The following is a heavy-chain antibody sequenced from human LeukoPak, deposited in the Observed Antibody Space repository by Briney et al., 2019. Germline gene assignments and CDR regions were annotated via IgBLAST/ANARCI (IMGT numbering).Heavy chain of an antibody. CDR2: INHSGST. D-gene: IGHD6-6*01. Sequence: PSETLSLTCAVYGESFSDYYWSWIRQPPGKVLEWIGEINHSGSTNYSPSLKSRVTILVNTSKNQFSLKLTSVTAADTAVYYCARAGFALAPHRGTPFDYWGQGTLVTVSS. CDR3: ARAGFALAPHRGTPFDY. J-gene: IGHJ4*02. V-gene: IGHV4-34*01. CDR1: GESFSDYY.